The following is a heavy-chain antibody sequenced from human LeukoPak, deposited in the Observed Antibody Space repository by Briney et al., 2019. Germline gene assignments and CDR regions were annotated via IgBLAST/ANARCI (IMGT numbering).Heavy chain of an antibody. D-gene: IGHD7-27*01. CDR3: VRALNGDKDY. Sequence: PGGSLRLSCAASGFTFSSYGMHWVRQAPGKGLEWVAVIWYDGSNKYYADSVKGRFTISRDNAKNTLYLQMNSLRAEDTAVYYCVRALNGDKDYWGQGALVTVSS. J-gene: IGHJ4*02. CDR1: GFTFSSYG. V-gene: IGHV3-33*03. CDR2: IWYDGSNK.